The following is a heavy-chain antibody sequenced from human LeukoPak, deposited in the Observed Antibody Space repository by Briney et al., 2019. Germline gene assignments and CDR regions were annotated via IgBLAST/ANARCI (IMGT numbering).Heavy chain of an antibody. CDR2: IYHSGST. CDR3: ARVLAAGYYYYYMDV. Sequence: PSETLSLTCTVSGDSLSTSNSYWGWIRQPPGKGLAWIGSIYHSGSTYYNPSLKSRVTISVDTSKNQFSLKLSSVTAADTAVYYCARVLAAGYYYYYMDVWGKGTTVTVSS. V-gene: IGHV4-39*07. D-gene: IGHD3-3*02. CDR1: GDSLSTSNSY. J-gene: IGHJ6*03.